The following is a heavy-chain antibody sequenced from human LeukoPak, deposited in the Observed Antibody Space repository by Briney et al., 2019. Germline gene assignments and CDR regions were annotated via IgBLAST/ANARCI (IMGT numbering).Heavy chain of an antibody. CDR2: IIPILGIA. CDR1: GGTFSSYT. CDR3: AREGCSSTSCYTSMVGYYYYGMDV. D-gene: IGHD2-2*02. J-gene: IGHJ6*02. V-gene: IGHV1-69*04. Sequence: SVKVSCKASGGTFSSYTISWVRQAPGQGLEWMGMIIPILGIANYAQKFQGRVTITADNSTSTAYMELSSLRSEDTAVYYCAREGCSSTSCYTSMVGYYYYGMDVWGQGTTVTVSS.